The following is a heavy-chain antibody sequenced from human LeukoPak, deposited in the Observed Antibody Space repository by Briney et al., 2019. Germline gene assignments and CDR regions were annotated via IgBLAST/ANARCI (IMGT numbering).Heavy chain of an antibody. CDR1: GGSFSGYY. J-gene: IGHJ6*02. CDR3: ARGLRDYYDSSGYLPHRHCYYGMDV. D-gene: IGHD3-22*01. Sequence: TSETLSLTCAVYGGSFSGYYWSWIRQPPGKGLEWIGEVNHSGSTNYNPSLKSRVTISVDTSKNQFSLKLSSVTAADTAVYYCARGLRDYYDSSGYLPHRHCYYGMDVWGQGTTVTVSS. CDR2: VNHSGST. V-gene: IGHV4-34*01.